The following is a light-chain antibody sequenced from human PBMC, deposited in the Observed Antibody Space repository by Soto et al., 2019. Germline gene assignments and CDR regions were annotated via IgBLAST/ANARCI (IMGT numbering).Light chain of an antibody. CDR3: QQYNSYWT. Sequence: DIQMTQSPSTLSGSVGDRVTITCRASQTISSWLVWYQQKPGKAPKLLIYKASTLKSGVPSRFSGSGSGTEFTLTISSLQPDDFATYYCQQYNSYWTFGQGTKVDIK. J-gene: IGKJ1*01. CDR1: QTISSW. V-gene: IGKV1-5*03. CDR2: KAS.